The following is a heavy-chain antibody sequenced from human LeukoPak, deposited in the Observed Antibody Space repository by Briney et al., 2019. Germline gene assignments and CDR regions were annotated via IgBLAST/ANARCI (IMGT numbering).Heavy chain of an antibody. CDR2: INHGGST. V-gene: IGHV4-34*01. CDR1: GGSFSGYY. CDR3: ARVAGNCSSTSCRGGYFDY. J-gene: IGHJ4*02. D-gene: IGHD2-2*01. Sequence: PSETLSLTCAVYGGSFSGYYWSWIRQPPGKGLEWIGEINHGGSTNYNPSLKSRVTISVDTSKNQFSLKLSSVTAADTAVYYCARVAGNCSSTSCRGGYFDYWGQGTLVTVSS.